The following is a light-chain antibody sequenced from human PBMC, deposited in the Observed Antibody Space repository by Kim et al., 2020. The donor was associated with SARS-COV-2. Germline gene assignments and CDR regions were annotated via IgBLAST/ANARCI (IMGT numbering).Light chain of an antibody. V-gene: IGLV2-23*01. CDR1: SSDIGSSNL. Sequence: QSALTQPASVSASPGQSITISCTGSSSDIGSSNLVSWYQHHPGIAPKLIIFEGSERPSGISSRFVASWSGDRASLTISGLQAEDEADYFCSSFARSSSSVVFGGGTQLTVL. CDR3: SSFARSSSSVV. CDR2: EGS. J-gene: IGLJ3*02.